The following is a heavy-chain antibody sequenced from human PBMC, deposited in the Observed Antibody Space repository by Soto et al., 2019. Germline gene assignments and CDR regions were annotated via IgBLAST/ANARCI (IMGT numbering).Heavy chain of an antibody. Sequence: PGGSLRLSCGASGFTFDDFAMHWVRQAPGKGLEWVSGISWNSGSIVYADSVKGRFTISRDNAKNSLYLHMSSLRTEDTALYYCARDQRYYDSSGAFDYWGQGTLVTVSS. J-gene: IGHJ4*02. D-gene: IGHD3-22*01. V-gene: IGHV3-9*01. CDR1: GFTFDDFA. CDR3: ARDQRYYDSSGAFDY. CDR2: ISWNSGSI.